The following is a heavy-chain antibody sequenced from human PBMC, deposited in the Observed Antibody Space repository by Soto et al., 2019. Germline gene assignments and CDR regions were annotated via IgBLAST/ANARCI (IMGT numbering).Heavy chain of an antibody. CDR3: GRVEGSFSGMDV. J-gene: IGHJ6*02. V-gene: IGHV4-4*02. CDR2: IYFSGST. CDR1: GGSVSSVNW. D-gene: IGHD2-15*01. Sequence: VQLPESGPGLVKPSGTLSLTCVVSGGSVSSVNWWSWVRQPPGKGLEWIGEIYFSGSTKVNWSLKRRESMSGEKPNYQASSTWSSVTAAGSGVYYCGRVEGSFSGMDVRGHGTTVTISS.